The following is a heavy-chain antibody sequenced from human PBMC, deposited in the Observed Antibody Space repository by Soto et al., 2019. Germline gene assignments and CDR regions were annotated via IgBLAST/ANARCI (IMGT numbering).Heavy chain of an antibody. D-gene: IGHD3-10*01. V-gene: IGHV4-4*07. J-gene: IGHJ6*02. CDR3: ARDAPYYQQYYYTMEV. Sequence: SETLSLTCRVSGGSISSYYWSVIRQSAGEGLEWIGRVYDGGRTNYNPSLKSRVTMSVDTSRNQISLKLTSVTAADTAVYFCARDAPYYQQYYYTMEVWGQGTTVTVAS. CDR2: VYDGGRT. CDR1: GGSISSYY.